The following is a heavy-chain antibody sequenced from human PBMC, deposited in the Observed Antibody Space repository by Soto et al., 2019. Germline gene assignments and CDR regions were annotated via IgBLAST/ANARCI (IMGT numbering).Heavy chain of an antibody. CDR1: GGSISSSSYY. D-gene: IGHD6-13*01. J-gene: IGHJ5*02. CDR3: ASHERAARDWFDP. CDR2: SYYSGSA. Sequence: QLQLQESGPGLVKPSETLSLTCTASGGSISSSSYYWGWIRQPPGKGLEWIGSSYYSGSAFYNPSPQRRVAISVDPSKLQFSLKLSSVAAADTAVYYCASHERAARDWFDPWGQGTLVTVSS. V-gene: IGHV4-39*01.